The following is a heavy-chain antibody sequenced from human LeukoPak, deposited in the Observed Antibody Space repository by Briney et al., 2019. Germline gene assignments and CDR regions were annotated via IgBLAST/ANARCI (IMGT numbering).Heavy chain of an antibody. Sequence: PGRSLRLSCVVSGFTFSSFAMHWVRQAPGKGLEWVAVMSSGGVCQQYADSVKGRFTISRDNSRDTLYLQMNSLKIEDTAVYYCARDVAPKGFDYWGQGTLVTVSS. V-gene: IGHV3-30-3*01. D-gene: IGHD2-21*01. CDR3: ARDVAPKGFDY. CDR1: GFTFSSFA. J-gene: IGHJ4*02. CDR2: MSSGGVCQ.